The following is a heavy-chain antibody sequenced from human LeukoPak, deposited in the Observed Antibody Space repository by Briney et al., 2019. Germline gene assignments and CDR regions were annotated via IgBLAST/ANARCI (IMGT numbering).Heavy chain of an antibody. J-gene: IGHJ4*02. CDR1: GFTFTEHN. Sequence: GSLRLSCAASGFTFTEHNMNWVRQAPGKGLEWIAYNSRDSGIKYYADSVRGRFTISRDNSKNTLYLQMNSLRAEDTAVYYCARLSLSNYYGSYYFDYWGQGTLVTVSS. V-gene: IGHV3-48*01. D-gene: IGHD3-10*01. CDR2: NSRDSGIK. CDR3: ARLSLSNYYGSYYFDY.